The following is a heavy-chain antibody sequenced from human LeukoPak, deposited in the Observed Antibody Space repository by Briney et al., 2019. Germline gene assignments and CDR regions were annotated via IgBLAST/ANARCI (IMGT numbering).Heavy chain of an antibody. J-gene: IGHJ4*02. V-gene: IGHV3-7*05. Sequence: GGSLRLSCAASGFTFSSYWMSWVRQAPGKGLEWVANIKQGGSEKYYVDSVKGRFTISRDNAKNSQYLQMNSLRAEDTAVYYCAASSGYYFSHFDYWGQGTLVTVSS. CDR2: IKQGGSEK. D-gene: IGHD3-22*01. CDR1: GFTFSSYW. CDR3: AASSGYYFSHFDY.